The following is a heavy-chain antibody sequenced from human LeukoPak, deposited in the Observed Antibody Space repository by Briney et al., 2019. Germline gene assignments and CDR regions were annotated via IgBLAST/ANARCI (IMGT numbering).Heavy chain of an antibody. J-gene: IGHJ6*03. CDR2: INHSGST. D-gene: IGHD3-3*01. CDR1: GGSFSGYY. V-gene: IGHV4-34*01. Sequence: PSETLSLTCAVYGGSFSGYYWSWIRQPPGKGLEWIGEINHSGSTNYNPSLKSRVTISVDTSKNQFSLKLSSVTAADTAVYYCARTYDFWSGYSPYMDVWGKGTTVTVSS. CDR3: ARTYDFWSGYSPYMDV.